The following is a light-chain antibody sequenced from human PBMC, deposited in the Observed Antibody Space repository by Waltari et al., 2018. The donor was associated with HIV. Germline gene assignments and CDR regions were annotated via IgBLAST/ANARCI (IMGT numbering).Light chain of an antibody. CDR2: LNT. Sequence: QSVLMQPPSVSGAPGQRVTISCTGSSSTIGAGYHVHWYQQLPGAAPKLLIYLNTNRPSGVPDRFSGSKSGASASLAITGLQAEDEGDYYCQSFDNSLRAWGLFGGGTRLTVL. CDR3: QSFDNSLRAWGL. V-gene: IGLV1-40*01. CDR1: SSTIGAGYH. J-gene: IGLJ2*01.